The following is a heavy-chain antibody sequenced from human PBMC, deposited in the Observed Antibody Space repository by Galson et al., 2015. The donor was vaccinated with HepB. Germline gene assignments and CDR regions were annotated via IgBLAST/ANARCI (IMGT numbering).Heavy chain of an antibody. CDR1: GYTFTSYA. V-gene: IGHV7-4-1*02. CDR2: INTNTGNP. D-gene: IGHD6-6*01. CDR3: ARGARIAARPGGRWFDP. Sequence: SVKVSCKASGYTFTSYAMNWVRQAPGQGLEWMGWINTNTGNPTYAQGFTGRFVFSLDTSVSTAYLQISSLKAEDTAVYYCARGARIAARPGGRWFDPWGQGTLVTVSS. J-gene: IGHJ5*02.